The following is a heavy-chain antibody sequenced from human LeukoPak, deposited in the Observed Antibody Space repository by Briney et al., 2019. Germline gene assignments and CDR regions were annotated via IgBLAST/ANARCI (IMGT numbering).Heavy chain of an antibody. Sequence: IDWGDDKYYSTSLKTRLTISKDTSKNQVVLTMTNMDPVDTATYYCARENYDILTGAPGLDYWGQGTLVTVSS. CDR2: IDWGDDK. CDR3: ARENYDILTGAPGLDY. V-gene: IGHV2-70*01. J-gene: IGHJ4*02. D-gene: IGHD3-9*01.